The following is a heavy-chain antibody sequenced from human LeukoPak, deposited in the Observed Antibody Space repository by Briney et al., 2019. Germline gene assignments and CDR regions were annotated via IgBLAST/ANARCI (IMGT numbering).Heavy chain of an antibody. V-gene: IGHV4-61*08. CDR2: IYYSGST. J-gene: IGHJ6*04. D-gene: IGHD4-17*01. CDR3: ARHQAVYYYYGMDV. CDR1: GGSISSGGYY. Sequence: SETLSLTCTVSGGSISSGGYYWSWIRQHPGKGLEWIGYIYYSGSTNYNPSLKSRVTISVDTSKNQFSLKLSSVTAADTAVYYCARHQAVYYYYGMDVWGKGPTVTVSS.